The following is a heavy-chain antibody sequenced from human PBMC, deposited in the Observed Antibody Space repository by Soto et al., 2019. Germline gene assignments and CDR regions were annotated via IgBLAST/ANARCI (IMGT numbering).Heavy chain of an antibody. V-gene: IGHV4-31*03. CDR3: ARVGGGSINNWFDP. D-gene: IGHD2-15*01. CDR2: IYYSGST. CDR1: GGSISSGGYY. J-gene: IGHJ5*02. Sequence: QVQLQESGPGLVKPSQTLSLTCTVSGGSISSGGYYWSWIRQHPGKGLEWIGYIYYSGSTYYNPSLKSRVTIAVDTSKNQFSLKLSSVTAADTAVYYCARVGGGSINNWFDPWGQGTLVTVSS.